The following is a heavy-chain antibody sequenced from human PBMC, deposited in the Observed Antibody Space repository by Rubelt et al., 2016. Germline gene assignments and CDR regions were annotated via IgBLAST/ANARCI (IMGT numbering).Heavy chain of an antibody. CDR2: ISSSSSYI. CDR1: GFTFSSYS. CDR3: ARAQRIRLLMVYAPTFDY. Sequence: SGFTFSSYSMNWVRQAPGKGLEWVSSISSSSSYIYYADSVKGRFTISRDNAKNSLYLQMNSLRAEDTAVYYCARAQRIRLLMVYAPTFDYWGQGTLVTVSS. V-gene: IGHV3-21*01. D-gene: IGHD2-8*01. J-gene: IGHJ4*02.